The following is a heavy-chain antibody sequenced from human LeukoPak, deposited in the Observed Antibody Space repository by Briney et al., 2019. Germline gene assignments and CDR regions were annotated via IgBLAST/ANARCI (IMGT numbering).Heavy chain of an antibody. D-gene: IGHD1-26*01. Sequence: SETLSLTCTVSGDSISSSPYYWGWVRQPPGKGLEWIGSIYYIGSTHYNPSLRSRVTMSVDPSKNEFSLKVTSLSAADTAMYYCARAWVSGPIDFWGQGTLVTVSS. V-gene: IGHV4-39*07. J-gene: IGHJ4*02. CDR3: ARAWVSGPIDF. CDR2: IYYIGST. CDR1: GDSISSSPYY.